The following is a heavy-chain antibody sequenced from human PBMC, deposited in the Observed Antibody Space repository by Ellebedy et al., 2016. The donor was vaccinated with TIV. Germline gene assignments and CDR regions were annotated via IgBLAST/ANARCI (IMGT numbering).Heavy chain of an antibody. V-gene: IGHV3-7*01. Sequence: GGSLRLXCAASGFIFSDYWMHWVRQAPGKGLEWVANIKEDGGEKYYVDSVKGRFTISRDNTKNSLYLQMNSLRAEDTAVYFCAGRHFDLWGRGTRVTVSS. J-gene: IGHJ2*01. CDR3: AGRHFDL. CDR2: IKEDGGEK. CDR1: GFIFSDYW.